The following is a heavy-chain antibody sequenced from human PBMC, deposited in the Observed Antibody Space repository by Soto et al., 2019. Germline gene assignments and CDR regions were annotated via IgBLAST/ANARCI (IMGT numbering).Heavy chain of an antibody. D-gene: IGHD1-1*01. Sequence: QVHLVQSGAEVKKPGASVKVSCQGSGYAFTTYGITWVRQAPGQGLEWMGWISAHNGNTNYAQKLQGRVTVTRETYTSSAYMELRSLRYDDTAVYYCARGRYGDYWGQGALVTVSS. V-gene: IGHV1-18*01. CDR1: GYAFTTYG. CDR3: ARGRYGDY. CDR2: ISAHNGNT. J-gene: IGHJ4*02.